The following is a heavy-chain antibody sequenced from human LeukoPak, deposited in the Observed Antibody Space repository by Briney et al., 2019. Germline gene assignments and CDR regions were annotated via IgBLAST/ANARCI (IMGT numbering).Heavy chain of an antibody. V-gene: IGHV1-46*01. J-gene: IGHJ4*02. Sequence: ASVKVSCKASGDTFTTYYMHWVRQAPGQGLEWMGIINPSGGGTNYAQKLQGRVTMTTDTSTSTAYMELRSLRSDDTAVYYCAREERYYYDSSGYYSVVFDYWGQGTLVTVSS. CDR1: GDTFTTYY. CDR3: AREERYYYDSSGYYSVVFDY. CDR2: INPSGGGT. D-gene: IGHD3-22*01.